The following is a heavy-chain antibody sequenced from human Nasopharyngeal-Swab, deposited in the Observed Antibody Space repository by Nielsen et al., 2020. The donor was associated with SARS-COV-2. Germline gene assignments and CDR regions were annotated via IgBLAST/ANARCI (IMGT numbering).Heavy chain of an antibody. CDR3: ARLYSSSWYKYNWFDP. CDR2: IYYSGST. J-gene: IGHJ5*02. V-gene: IGHV4-59*12. D-gene: IGHD6-13*01. Sequence: PGKGLEWIGYIYYSGSTNYNPSLKSRVTISVDTSKNQFSLKLSSVTAADTAVYYCARLYSSSWYKYNWFDPWGQGTTVTVSS.